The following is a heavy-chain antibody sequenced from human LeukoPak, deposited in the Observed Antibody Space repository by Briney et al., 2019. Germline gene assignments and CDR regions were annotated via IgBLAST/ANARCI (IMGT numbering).Heavy chain of an antibody. CDR3: ARGGWIQLWFPLDY. J-gene: IGHJ4*02. D-gene: IGHD5-18*01. CDR1: GFTFSSYA. CDR2: ISGSDGST. V-gene: IGHV3-23*01. Sequence: GGSLRLSCAASGFTFSSYAMGWVRQAPGKGLEWVSGISGSDGSTYYADSVTGRFTISRDNSKNTLYLQTTSLRAEDTAVYYCARGGWIQLWFPLDYWGQGTLVTVSS.